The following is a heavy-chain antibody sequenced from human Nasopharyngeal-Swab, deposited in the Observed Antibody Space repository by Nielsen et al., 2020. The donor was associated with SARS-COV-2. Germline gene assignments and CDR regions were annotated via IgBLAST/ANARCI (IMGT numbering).Heavy chain of an antibody. CDR3: ARDRGGYSGYDLRGMFGGGMDV. V-gene: IGHV3-30-3*01. CDR1: GFTFSSHA. Sequence: GESLKISCAASGFTFSSHAMHWVRQAPGQGLEWVAVISYDGSNKYYADSVKGRFTISRDNAKNSLYLQMNSLRAEDTAVYYCARDRGGYSGYDLRGMFGGGMDVWGQGTTVTVSS. CDR2: ISYDGSNK. J-gene: IGHJ6*02. D-gene: IGHD5-12*01.